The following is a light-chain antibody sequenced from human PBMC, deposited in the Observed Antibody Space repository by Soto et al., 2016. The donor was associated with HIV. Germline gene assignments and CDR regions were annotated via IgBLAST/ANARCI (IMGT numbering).Light chain of an antibody. CDR2: DDS. Sequence: SYELTQSPSVSVAPGKTARIACGGNNIGSKSVHWYQQKPGQAPVLVVYDDSDRPSGIPERFSGSNSGNTATLTINRVEAGDEADYYCQVWDVSSDHVVFGGGTKLTVL. CDR3: QVWDVSSDHVV. V-gene: IGLV3-21*03. J-gene: IGLJ2*01. CDR1: NIGSKS.